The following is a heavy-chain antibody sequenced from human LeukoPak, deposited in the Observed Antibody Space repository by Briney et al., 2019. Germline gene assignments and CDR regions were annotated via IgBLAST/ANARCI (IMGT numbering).Heavy chain of an antibody. D-gene: IGHD1-14*01. J-gene: IGHJ4*02. Sequence: GGSLRLLWSASGFTFNSFVMHWVRQAPGKGLEYVSAISSNGGSTYYADSVKGRFTISRDNSKNTLYLQMSSLRGEDTAVYYCGREAGKWRPEYGGQGTLVTVSS. V-gene: IGHV3-64D*09. CDR3: GREAGKWRPEY. CDR2: ISSNGGST. CDR1: GFTFNSFV.